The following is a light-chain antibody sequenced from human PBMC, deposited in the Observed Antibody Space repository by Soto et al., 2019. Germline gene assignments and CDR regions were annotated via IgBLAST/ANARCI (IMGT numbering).Light chain of an antibody. CDR2: DAS. Sequence: EIVMTQSPATLSVSPGERATLSCRASQSVSSNLAWYQQNPGQAPRILIYDASTRAPGIPVRFSGSGSETEFTLTIGSLQSEDFAVYYCQHFNNWPPAVGPATKVEIK. CDR1: QSVSSN. CDR3: QHFNNWPPA. V-gene: IGKV3-15*01. J-gene: IGKJ3*01.